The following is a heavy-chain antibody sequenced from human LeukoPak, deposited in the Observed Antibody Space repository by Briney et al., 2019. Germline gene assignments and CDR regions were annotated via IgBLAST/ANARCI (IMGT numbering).Heavy chain of an antibody. Sequence: GASVKVSCKASGGTFSSYAISWVRQAPGQGLEWMGGIIPIFGTANYAQKFQGRVTITTDESTSTAYMELSSLRSEDTAVYYCARDRSYSSGWYLGNDAFDIWGQGTMVTVSS. J-gene: IGHJ3*02. CDR3: ARDRSYSSGWYLGNDAFDI. D-gene: IGHD6-19*01. CDR1: GGTFSSYA. V-gene: IGHV1-69*05. CDR2: IIPIFGTA.